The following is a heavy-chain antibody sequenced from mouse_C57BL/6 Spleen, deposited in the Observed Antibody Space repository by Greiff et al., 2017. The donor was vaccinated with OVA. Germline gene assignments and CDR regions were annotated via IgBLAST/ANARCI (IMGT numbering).Heavy chain of an antibody. CDR3: ARGGLPYYFDY. V-gene: IGHV1-64*01. CDR2: IHPNSGST. J-gene: IGHJ2*01. CDR1: GYTFTSYW. Sequence: QVQLQQPGAELVKPGASVKLSCKASGYTFTSYWMHWVKQRPGQGLEWIGMIHPNSGSTNYTEKFKSNATLTVDNSSSTAYMQLSSLTNEEAAVYYCARGGLPYYFDYWGQGTTLTVSA. D-gene: IGHD2-4*01.